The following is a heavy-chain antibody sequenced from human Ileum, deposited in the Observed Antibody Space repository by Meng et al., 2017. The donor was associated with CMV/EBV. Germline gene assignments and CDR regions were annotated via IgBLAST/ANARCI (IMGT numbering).Heavy chain of an antibody. CDR3: AREWFGELLSPSGMDV. CDR2: ISSSGSTI. CDR1: GFTFSDYY. D-gene: IGHD3-10*01. V-gene: IGHV3-11*01. J-gene: IGHJ6*02. Sequence: GESLKISCAASGFTFSDYYMSWIRQAPGKGLEWVSYISSSGSTIYYADSVKGRFTISRDNAKNSQYLQMNSLRAEDTAVYYCAREWFGELLSPSGMDVWGQGTTVTVSS.